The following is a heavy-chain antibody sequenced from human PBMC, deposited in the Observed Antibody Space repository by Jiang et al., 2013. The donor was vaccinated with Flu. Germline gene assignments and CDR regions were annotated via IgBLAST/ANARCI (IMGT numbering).Heavy chain of an antibody. CDR1: GYAFIRYD. Sequence: GAEVKKPGASVKVSCKASGYAFIRYDINWVRQATGQGLEWLGWMNPSSGDTGYAQKLQGRVTMTWDTSMSTAHMELSSLRSEDTAVYYCASYYCGGDCEQFYNYGMDVWGQGTTVTVSS. CDR3: ASYYCGGDCEQFYNYGMDV. J-gene: IGHJ6*02. D-gene: IGHD2-21*02. CDR2: MNPSSGDT. V-gene: IGHV1-8*01.